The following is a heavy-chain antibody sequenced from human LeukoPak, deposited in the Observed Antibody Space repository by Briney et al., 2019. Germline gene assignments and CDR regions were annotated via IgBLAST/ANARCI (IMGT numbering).Heavy chain of an antibody. CDR1: RFTFSSTS. CDR2: IWYDGSNS. Sequence: GRSLRLSCAASRFTFSSTSMHWVRQAPGKGLQWVGLIWYDGSNSVYADSVKGRFTISRDNSKNTVHLQMNNLRAEDTAVYYCAKDYGTTATAVQLRAPYFDYWGQGALVTVAS. V-gene: IGHV3-33*06. CDR3: AKDYGTTATAVQLRAPYFDY. J-gene: IGHJ4*02. D-gene: IGHD4-11*01.